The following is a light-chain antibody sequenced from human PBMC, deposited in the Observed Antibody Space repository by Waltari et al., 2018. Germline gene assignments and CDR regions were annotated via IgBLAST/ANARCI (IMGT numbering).Light chain of an antibody. Sequence: EIVLTQSPGTLSLSPGERATLSCRARQSVGRSLAWYQQNPGPAPRLLIYGASIRATGIPDRFSGGGSGTDFSLTISRLEPEDFAAYHCQHYVRLPGTFGQGTKVEIK. J-gene: IGKJ1*01. CDR2: GAS. CDR3: QHYVRLPGT. CDR1: QSVGRS. V-gene: IGKV3-20*01.